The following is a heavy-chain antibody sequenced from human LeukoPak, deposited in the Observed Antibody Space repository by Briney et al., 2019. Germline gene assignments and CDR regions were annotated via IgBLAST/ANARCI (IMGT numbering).Heavy chain of an antibody. CDR3: AREDNYDILTGYSKSIDY. V-gene: IGHV3-21*01. J-gene: IGHJ4*02. CDR2: ISSSSSYI. D-gene: IGHD3-9*01. CDR1: GFTFSSYS. Sequence: GGSLRLSRAASGFTFSSYSMNWVHQAPGKGLEWVSSISSSSSYIYYADSVKGRFTISRDNAKNSLYLQMNSLRAEDTAVYYCAREDNYDILTGYSKSIDYWGQGTLVTVSS.